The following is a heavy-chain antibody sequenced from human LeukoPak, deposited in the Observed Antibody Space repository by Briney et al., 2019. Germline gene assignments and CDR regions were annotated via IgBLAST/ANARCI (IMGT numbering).Heavy chain of an antibody. CDR3: AKDQGIAAAPYWYFDL. J-gene: IGHJ2*01. Sequence: PGGSLRHSCAASGFTLSKYRLHWVRQPPGKGVVWVSRISSDGSSTSYAESVKGRFTIYRDNSKNTLYLQMNSLRAEDTAVYYCAKDQGIAAAPYWYFDLWGRGTLVTVSS. CDR1: GFTLSKYR. V-gene: IGHV3-74*01. CDR2: ISSDGSST. D-gene: IGHD6-13*01.